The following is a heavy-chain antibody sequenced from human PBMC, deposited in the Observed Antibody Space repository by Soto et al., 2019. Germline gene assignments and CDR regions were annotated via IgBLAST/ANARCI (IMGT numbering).Heavy chain of an antibody. J-gene: IGHJ6*02. Sequence: GGSLRLSCAASGFTFSSYSMNWVRQAPGKGLEWVSSISSSSYIYYADSVKGRFTISRDNAKNSLYLQMNSLRAEDTAVYYCARDPNNVAFYKKARLYCTDFWDPTTTGSLFS. CDR3: ARDPNNVAFYKKARLYCTDF. CDR1: GFTFSSYS. D-gene: IGHD2-15*01. CDR2: ISSSSYI. V-gene: IGHV3-21*01.